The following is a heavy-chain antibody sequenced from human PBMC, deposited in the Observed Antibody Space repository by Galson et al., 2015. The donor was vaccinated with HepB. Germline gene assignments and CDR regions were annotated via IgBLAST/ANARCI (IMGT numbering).Heavy chain of an antibody. Sequence: SLRLSCAASGFTFSSYSMNWVRQAPGKGLEWVSSISSSSSYIYYADSVKGRFTISRDNAKNSLYLQMNSLRAEDTAVYYCARSPNPYYDFWSGSAFDIWGQGTMVTVSS. CDR2: ISSSSSYI. V-gene: IGHV3-21*01. J-gene: IGHJ3*02. CDR1: GFTFSSYS. D-gene: IGHD3-3*01. CDR3: ARSPNPYYDFWSGSAFDI.